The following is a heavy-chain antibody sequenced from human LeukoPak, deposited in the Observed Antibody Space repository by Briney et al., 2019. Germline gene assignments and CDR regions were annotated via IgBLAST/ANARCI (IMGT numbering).Heavy chain of an antibody. CDR3: GRDPNGDYIGAFDM. D-gene: IGHD4-17*01. J-gene: IGHJ3*02. CDR1: AFTFSAYA. V-gene: IGHV3-23*01. Sequence: GRSLRLSCTASAFTFSAYAMMWVRQAPGKWPEWLSAIRGGGGSEFYADPVKGRFTISRDNSKNSLFLQMNSLRPEDTAVYYCGRDPNGDYIGAFDMWGPGTMVTVSS. CDR2: IRGGGGSE.